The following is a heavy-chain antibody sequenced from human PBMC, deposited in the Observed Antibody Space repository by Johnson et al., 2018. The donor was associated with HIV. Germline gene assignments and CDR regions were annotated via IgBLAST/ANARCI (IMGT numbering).Heavy chain of an antibody. Sequence: QVQLVESGGGVVQPGGSLRLSCAASGFTFSSYGMHWVRQAPGKGLEWVAFIRYDGSNKYYADYEKGRFTISRDNSKNTLYLQMISLRAEDTAVYFCAKDERQLGGWSHAFDIWGQGTMVTVSS. CDR3: AKDERQLGGWSHAFDI. V-gene: IGHV3-30*02. J-gene: IGHJ3*02. D-gene: IGHD3-16*01. CDR1: GFTFSSYG. CDR2: IRYDGSNK.